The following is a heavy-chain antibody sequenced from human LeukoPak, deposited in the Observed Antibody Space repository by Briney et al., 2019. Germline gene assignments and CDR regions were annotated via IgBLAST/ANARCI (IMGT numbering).Heavy chain of an antibody. CDR1: GGTFSSYA. J-gene: IGHJ5*02. D-gene: IGHD1-26*01. V-gene: IGHV1-69*05. CDR2: IIPTFGTA. Sequence: ASVKVSCKASGGTFSSYAISWVRQAPGQGLEWMGGIIPTFGTANYAQKFQGRVTMTRDMSTSTDYMELSSLRSEDTAIYYCARDNSVGDNAWWFDPWGQGALVTVSS. CDR3: ARDNSVGDNAWWFDP.